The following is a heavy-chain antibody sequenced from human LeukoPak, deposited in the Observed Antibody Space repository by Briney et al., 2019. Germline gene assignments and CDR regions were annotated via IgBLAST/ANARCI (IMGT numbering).Heavy chain of an antibody. Sequence: GRSLRLSCAASGFKFDDYAMQWVRQGPGKGLQWVSYISWNSDSIQYADSVKGRFTVSRDNAKNSLYLEMNSLRAEDTASYFYAKATTYYYDSMGYYPDSFDICGQGTPVMVSS. CDR2: ISWNSDSI. J-gene: IGHJ3*02. V-gene: IGHV3-9*01. CDR3: AKATTYYYDSMGYYPDSFDI. CDR1: GFKFDDYA. D-gene: IGHD3-22*01.